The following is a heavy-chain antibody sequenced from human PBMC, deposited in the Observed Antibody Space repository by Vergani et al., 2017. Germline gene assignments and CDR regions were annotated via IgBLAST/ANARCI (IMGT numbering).Heavy chain of an antibody. V-gene: IGHV3-7*01. CDR1: GFTFSSYW. Sequence: VQLVESGGGVVQPGRSLRLSCAASGFTFSSYWMSWVRQAPGKGLEWVANIKQDGSEKYYVDSVKGRFTISRDNAKNSLYLQMNSLRAEDTAVYYCARDRLIVVVPAAIGSGAFDIWGQGTMVTVSS. CDR3: ARDRLIVVVPAAIGSGAFDI. J-gene: IGHJ3*02. CDR2: IKQDGSEK. D-gene: IGHD2-2*01.